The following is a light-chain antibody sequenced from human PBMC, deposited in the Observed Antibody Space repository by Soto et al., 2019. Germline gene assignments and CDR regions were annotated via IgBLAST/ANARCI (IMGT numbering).Light chain of an antibody. Sequence: DLQMTQSPSSLSASVGDRVTITCRASQSINSYLNWYQQKPGKAPKFLIYAASSLQSGVPSRFSGSGSGTDFTLTISSLQPEDFATYYCQQSYSTLSITFGQGTRLEIK. V-gene: IGKV1-39*01. J-gene: IGKJ5*01. CDR1: QSINSY. CDR3: QQSYSTLSIT. CDR2: AAS.